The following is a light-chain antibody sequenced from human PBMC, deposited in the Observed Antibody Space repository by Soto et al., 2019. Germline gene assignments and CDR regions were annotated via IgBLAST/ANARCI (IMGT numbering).Light chain of an antibody. CDR1: QGLVYSDRNTY. V-gene: IGKV2-30*01. CDR3: MQGTHWPTT. J-gene: IGKJ5*01. CDR2: KVS. Sequence: DVVMTQSPLSLPVTLGQPASISCRSSQGLVYSDRNTYLNWFQQRPGQSPRRLIYKVSKRDSGVPDRFSGSGSGTDFALKISRVEAEDVGLYYCMQGTHWPTTFGQGTRLEIK.